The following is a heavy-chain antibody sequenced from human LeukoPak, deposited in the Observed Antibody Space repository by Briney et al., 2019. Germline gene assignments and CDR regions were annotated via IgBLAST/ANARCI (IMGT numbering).Heavy chain of an antibody. V-gene: IGHV4-39*01. D-gene: IGHD5-18*01. CDR2: ISYGGTT. CDR1: GDSISSADSH. J-gene: IGHJ4*02. CDR3: ARGTIQLWLYRVLDYFDY. Sequence: SETLSLTCDVSGDSISSADSHWGWIRQPLGEGLDWIAAISYGGTTNHNPSLKSRVTISVDTSKNQFSLKLSSVTAADTAVYYCARGTIQLWLYRVLDYFDYWGQGTLVTVSS.